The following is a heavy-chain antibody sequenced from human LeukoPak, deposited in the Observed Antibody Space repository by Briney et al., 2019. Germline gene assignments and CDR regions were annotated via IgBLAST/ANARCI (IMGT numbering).Heavy chain of an antibody. V-gene: IGHV3-48*01. CDR1: GFTFSTYS. J-gene: IGHJ5*02. D-gene: IGHD6-13*01. CDR3: ARGSSWYGHNWFDP. Sequence: GGSLRLSCAASGFTFSTYSLNWVRQAPEKGLEWVSYISSSSSTIFYADSVKGRFTISRDNSKNTLYLQMNSLRAEDTAVYYCARGSSWYGHNWFDPWGQGTLVTVSS. CDR2: ISSSSSTI.